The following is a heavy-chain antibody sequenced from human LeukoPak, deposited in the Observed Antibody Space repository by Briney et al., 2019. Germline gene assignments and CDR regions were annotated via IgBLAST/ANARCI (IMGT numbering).Heavy chain of an antibody. V-gene: IGHV3-30*18. J-gene: IGHJ4*02. CDR2: ISYDGSNK. CDR1: GFTFSSYG. D-gene: IGHD4-11*01. CDR3: ANLIIYSSNFDY. Sequence: GMSLRLSCAASGFTFSSYGMHWVRQAPGKGLEWVAVISYDGSNKYYADSVKGRFTISRDNSKNTLYLQMNSLRAEDTAVYYCANLIIYSSNFDYWGQGTLVTVSS.